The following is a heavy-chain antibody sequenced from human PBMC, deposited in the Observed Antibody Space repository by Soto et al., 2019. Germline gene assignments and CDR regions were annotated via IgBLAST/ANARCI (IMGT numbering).Heavy chain of an antibody. Sequence: PGGSLRLSCAASKFTFSNYIMNWVRQAPGKGLEWVSYISSSGSTIYYADSVKGRFTISRDNAENSLYLQMNSLRDEDTAVYYCARGGFGEQTSYYYGMDVWGQGTTVTVSS. CDR3: ARGGFGEQTSYYYGMDV. D-gene: IGHD3-10*01. J-gene: IGHJ6*02. CDR1: KFTFSNYI. CDR2: ISSSGSTI. V-gene: IGHV3-48*02.